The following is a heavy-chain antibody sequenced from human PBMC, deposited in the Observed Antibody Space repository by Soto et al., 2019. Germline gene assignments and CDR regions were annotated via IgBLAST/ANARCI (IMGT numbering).Heavy chain of an antibody. Sequence: PGGSLRLSCAASGFTFSSYGMHWVRQAPGKGLEWVAVIWYDGSNKYYADSVKGRFTISRDNSKNTLYLQMNSLRAEDTAVYYCARDILTGSTTPFDYWGQGTLVTVSS. CDR1: GFTFSSYG. CDR2: IWYDGSNK. J-gene: IGHJ4*02. V-gene: IGHV3-33*01. D-gene: IGHD3-9*01. CDR3: ARDILTGSTTPFDY.